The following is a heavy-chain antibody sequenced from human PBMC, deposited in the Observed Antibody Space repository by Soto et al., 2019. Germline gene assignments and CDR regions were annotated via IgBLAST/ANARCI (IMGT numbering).Heavy chain of an antibody. CDR2: IYSSGST. V-gene: IGHV4-59*01. J-gene: IGHJ2*01. D-gene: IGHD3-10*02. Sequence: GKGLEWIGYIYSSGSTNYNPSLKSRVTISVDTSKNQFSLKLSSVTAAVFFFQAEDGIRDVRSVSAFLLNRSSDL. CDR3: DGIRDVRSVSAFLLNRSSDL.